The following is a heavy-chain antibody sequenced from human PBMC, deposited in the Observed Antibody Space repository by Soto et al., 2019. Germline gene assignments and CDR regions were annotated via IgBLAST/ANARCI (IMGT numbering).Heavy chain of an antibody. Sequence: QVQLVESGGGVVQPGRSLRLSCAASGFTFSSYAMHWVRQAPGKGLEWVAVISYDGSNKYYPDSVKGRFTISRDNSKNTVYLQMSSLRAEDTAVYYCARAPISVAGAPYAFDYWGEGTLVTGSS. CDR2: ISYDGSNK. CDR3: ARAPISVAGAPYAFDY. V-gene: IGHV3-30-3*01. CDR1: GFTFSSYA. D-gene: IGHD6-19*01. J-gene: IGHJ4*02.